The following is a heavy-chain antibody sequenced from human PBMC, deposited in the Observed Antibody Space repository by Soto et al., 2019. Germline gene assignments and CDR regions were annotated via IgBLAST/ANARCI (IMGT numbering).Heavy chain of an antibody. CDR1: GFTFSSHW. D-gene: IGHD1-1*01. J-gene: IGHJ4*02. V-gene: IGHV3-74*01. CDR3: TRDNNWSYDY. CDR2: IGPSGSGT. Sequence: EVQLVESGGGLVQPGGSLRLSCAASGFTFSSHWMHWVRQAPGKGLVWVSHIGPSGSGTRDADSVQGRFTISRDNARNTLYLQLNSLRDEATAVYYCTRDNNWSYDYWGQGILVTVSS.